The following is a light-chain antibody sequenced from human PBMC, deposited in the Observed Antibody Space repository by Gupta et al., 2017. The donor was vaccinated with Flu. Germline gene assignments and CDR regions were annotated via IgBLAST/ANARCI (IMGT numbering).Light chain of an antibody. J-gene: IGKJ2*01. CDR3: QKYSNVPYT. CDR1: QGISNH. CDR2: DAS. Sequence: DIQMTQSPSSLSASVGDRVTITCRASQGISNHLAWYQYKPGEVPKLLISDASTLQTGVPSRFSGDGSGTDFTLTISSLQPEDVATYYCQKYSNVPYTFGQGTKLEIK. V-gene: IGKV1-27*01.